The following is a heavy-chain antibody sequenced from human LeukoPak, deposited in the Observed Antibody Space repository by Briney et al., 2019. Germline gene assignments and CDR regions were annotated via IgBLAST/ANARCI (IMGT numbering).Heavy chain of an antibody. CDR3: AKDQEGGASIRQLVSALDH. CDR2: INHRRST. Sequence: SETLSLTCAVYGGSFSGYYWSWIRQPPGKGLEWIGEINHRRSTNYNPSLKSRVTMSVDTSKNQFSLNLSSVTAADTAVYYCAKDQEGGASIRQLVSALDHWGQGTLVTVSS. V-gene: IGHV4-34*01. J-gene: IGHJ4*02. D-gene: IGHD6-13*01. CDR1: GGSFSGYY.